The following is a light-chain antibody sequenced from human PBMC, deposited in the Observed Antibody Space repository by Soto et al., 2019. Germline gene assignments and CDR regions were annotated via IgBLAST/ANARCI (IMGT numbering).Light chain of an antibody. Sequence: EIVLTQSPATLSSFPGDRVTLSCRASQSVSSNLAWYQQKPGQAPRLLIYGASTRATGIPARFSGSGSGTEFTLTISSLQSEDFAVYYCQQYGSSPLTFGGGTKVDIK. CDR3: QQYGSSPLT. J-gene: IGKJ4*01. CDR1: QSVSSN. CDR2: GAS. V-gene: IGKV3-15*01.